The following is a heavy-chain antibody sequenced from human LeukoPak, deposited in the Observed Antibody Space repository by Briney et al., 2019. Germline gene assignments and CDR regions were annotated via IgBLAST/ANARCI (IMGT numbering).Heavy chain of an antibody. CDR3: ARVHDYGDSPFDY. V-gene: IGHV1-69*04. J-gene: IGHJ4*02. Sequence: SVKVSCKASGGTFSSYAISWVRQAPGQGLEWMGRIIPILGIANCAQKFQGRVTITAYKSTSTAYMELSSLRSEDTAVYYCARVHDYGDSPFDYWGQGTLVTVSS. CDR2: IIPILGIA. CDR1: GGTFSSYA. D-gene: IGHD4-17*01.